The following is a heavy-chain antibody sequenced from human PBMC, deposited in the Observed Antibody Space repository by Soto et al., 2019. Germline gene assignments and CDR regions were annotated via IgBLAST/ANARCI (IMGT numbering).Heavy chain of an antibody. Sequence: QVQLVESGGGVVQPGRSLRLSCVASGFTFSSCGMHWVRQAPGKGLKWVAVIWYDGSNKYYADSVKGRFTISRDNSKNTLYLQMNSLRAEDTAVYYCARDQGYYDSSGYYYPEYFQHWGQGTLVTVSS. CDR3: ARDQGYYDSSGYYYPEYFQH. CDR2: IWYDGSNK. D-gene: IGHD3-22*01. J-gene: IGHJ1*01. CDR1: GFTFSSCG. V-gene: IGHV3-33*01.